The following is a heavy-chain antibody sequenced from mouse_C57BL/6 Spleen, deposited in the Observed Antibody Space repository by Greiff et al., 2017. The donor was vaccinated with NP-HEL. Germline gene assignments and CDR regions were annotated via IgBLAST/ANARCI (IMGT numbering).Heavy chain of an antibody. Sequence: DVMLVESGGGLVKPGGSLKLSCAASGFTFSDYGMHWVRQAPEKGLEWVAYISSGSSTIYYADTVKGRFTISRDNAKNTLFLQMTSLRSEDTAMYYCASGPGFFDYWGQGTTLTVSS. D-gene: IGHD3-1*01. CDR2: ISSGSSTI. CDR3: ASGPGFFDY. CDR1: GFTFSDYG. J-gene: IGHJ2*01. V-gene: IGHV5-17*01.